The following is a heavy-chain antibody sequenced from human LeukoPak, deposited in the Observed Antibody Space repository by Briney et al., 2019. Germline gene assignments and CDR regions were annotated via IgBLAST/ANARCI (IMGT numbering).Heavy chain of an antibody. Sequence: GGSVRLSCAVSGGTFSAYWMAWVRQSPGKGLEWVAEINEDGSVKYYVDSMKGRFTISRDNAKNSLYLQMNSLGAEDTAVYYCAKVPRDSDCYWGQGTLVTVSS. J-gene: IGHJ4*02. CDR3: AKVPRDSDCY. D-gene: IGHD2-21*02. CDR1: GGTFSAYW. CDR2: INEDGSVK. V-gene: IGHV3-7*01.